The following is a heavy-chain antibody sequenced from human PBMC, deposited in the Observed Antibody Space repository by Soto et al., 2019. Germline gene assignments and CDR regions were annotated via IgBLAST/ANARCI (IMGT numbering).Heavy chain of an antibody. V-gene: IGHV4-59*01. CDR1: GGSISSYY. CDR3: ARAGGITMVRGVITNWFDP. D-gene: IGHD3-10*01. CDR2: IYYSGST. Sequence: QVQLQESGPGLVKPSETLSLTCTVSGGSISSYYWSWIRQPPGKGLEWIGYIYYSGSTNYNPSLKSRVTISVDTSQNQFSLKLSSVTAADTAVYYCARAGGITMVRGVITNWFDPWGQGTLVTVSS. J-gene: IGHJ5*02.